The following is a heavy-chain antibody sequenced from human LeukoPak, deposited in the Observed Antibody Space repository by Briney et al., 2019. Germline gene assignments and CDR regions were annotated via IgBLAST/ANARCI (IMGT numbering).Heavy chain of an antibody. V-gene: IGHV3-15*07. J-gene: IGHJ4*02. D-gene: IGHD3-3*01. CDR2: IKSKTDGGTT. CDR1: GFTFSNAW. CDR3: TTDYFWSGYPFDY. Sequence: GGSLRLSCAASGFTFSNAWMNWVRQAPGKGLEWVGRIKSKTDGGTTDYAAPVKGRFTISRDDSKNTLYLQMNSLKTEDTAVYYYTTDYFWSGYPFDYWGQGTLVTVSS.